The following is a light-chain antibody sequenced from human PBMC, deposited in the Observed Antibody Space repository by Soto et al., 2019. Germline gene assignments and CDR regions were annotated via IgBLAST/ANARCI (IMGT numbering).Light chain of an antibody. J-gene: IGKJ5*01. Sequence: DIQLTQSPSFLSASVGDRVTITCRASQGISRYLAWYQQKPGKAPKLLIYGASTLQRGAPSRFSGSGSGTEFTLTISSLQPEDFATYYCQQLNSFPITFGQGTRLEIK. CDR3: QQLNSFPIT. V-gene: IGKV1-9*01. CDR2: GAS. CDR1: QGISRY.